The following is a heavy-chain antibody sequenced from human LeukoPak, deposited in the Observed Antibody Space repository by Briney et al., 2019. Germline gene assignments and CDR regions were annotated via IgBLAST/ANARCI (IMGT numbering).Heavy chain of an antibody. Sequence: SETLSLTCTVSGGSISSYYWSWIRQRPGKGLEWIGYIYYSGSTNYNPSLKSRVTISVDTSKNQFSLKLSSVTAADTAVYYCARGYAGATTFDYWGQGTLVTVSS. J-gene: IGHJ4*02. D-gene: IGHD1-26*01. CDR1: GGSISSYY. V-gene: IGHV4-59*01. CDR2: IYYSGST. CDR3: ARGYAGATTFDY.